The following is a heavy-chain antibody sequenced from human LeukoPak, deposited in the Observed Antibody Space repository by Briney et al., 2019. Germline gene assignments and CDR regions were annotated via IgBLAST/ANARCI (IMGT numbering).Heavy chain of an antibody. D-gene: IGHD3-22*01. Sequence: PGGSLRLSCAASGFTFTSYSMNWVRQAPGKGLEWVSAISGSGGSTYYADSVKGRFTISRDNSKNTLYLQMNSLRAEDTAVYYCAKPSVPDSSGYYFPFDYWGQGTLVTVSS. CDR2: ISGSGGST. V-gene: IGHV3-23*01. J-gene: IGHJ4*02. CDR3: AKPSVPDSSGYYFPFDY. CDR1: GFTFTSYS.